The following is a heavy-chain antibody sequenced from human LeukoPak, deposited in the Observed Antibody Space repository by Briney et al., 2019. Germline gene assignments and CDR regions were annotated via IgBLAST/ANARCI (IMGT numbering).Heavy chain of an antibody. CDR2: ISSSSSTT. Sequence: GGSLRLSCAASGFTFSSYSMNWVRQAPGKGLEWVSYISSSSSTTYYADSVKGRFTISRDNSKNTLYLQMNSLRAEDTAVYYCAKDGRGGVPRAFDIWGQGTMVTVSS. CDR3: AKDGRGGVPRAFDI. V-gene: IGHV3-48*01. J-gene: IGHJ3*02. D-gene: IGHD2-15*01. CDR1: GFTFSSYS.